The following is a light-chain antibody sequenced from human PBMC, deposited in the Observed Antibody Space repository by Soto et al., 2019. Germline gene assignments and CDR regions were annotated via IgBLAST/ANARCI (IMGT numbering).Light chain of an antibody. Sequence: EKALTQSPVTLSLSPGERATLSCRVSQSVSSNLAWYQQRPGQAPRLLIYGASTRASGVPDRFSGSGSGTEFILTISSLQSEDSAVYYCQQYDVWPALTFGGGTKVDIK. CDR3: QQYDVWPALT. V-gene: IGKV3-15*01. CDR2: GAS. CDR1: QSVSSN. J-gene: IGKJ4*01.